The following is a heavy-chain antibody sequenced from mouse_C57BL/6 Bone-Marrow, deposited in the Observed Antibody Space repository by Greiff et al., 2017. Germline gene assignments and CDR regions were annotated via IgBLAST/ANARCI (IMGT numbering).Heavy chain of an antibody. Sequence: VQLQQPGAELVKPGASVKLSCTASGYTFTSYWMQWVKQRPGQGLEWIGEIDTSDSYTNYNQKFKGQATLNVDTSSSTASMQLSSLTSAASAFYYCSRAGAYWGQGALVTVSA. J-gene: IGHJ3*01. D-gene: IGHD4-1*01. CDR3: SRAGAY. V-gene: IGHV1-50*01. CDR2: IDTSDSYT. CDR1: GYTFTSYW.